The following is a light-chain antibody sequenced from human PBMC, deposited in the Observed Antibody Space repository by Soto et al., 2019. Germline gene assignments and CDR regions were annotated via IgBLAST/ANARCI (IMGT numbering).Light chain of an antibody. Sequence: DIQMTQSPSSVSASVGDRVTITCRASQGISNWLAWYQQKPGKAPKLLIYAASSLQSGVPSRFSGSGSGTDFTLTIGSLQPEYFATYYCQRANSFLFLTFGGGTKVDIK. J-gene: IGKJ4*01. CDR3: QRANSFLFLT. V-gene: IGKV1-12*02. CDR2: AAS. CDR1: QGISNW.